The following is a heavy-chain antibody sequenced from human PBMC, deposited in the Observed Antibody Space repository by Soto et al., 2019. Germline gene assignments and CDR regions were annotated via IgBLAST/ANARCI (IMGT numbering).Heavy chain of an antibody. Sequence: ASVKVSCKASGYTFTGYYMHWVRQAPGQGLEWMGWINPNSGGANYAQKFQGWVTMTRDKSISTAYMELSSLRSEDTAVYYCARENYGPRSGSGYWGQGTLVTVSS. CDR2: INPNSGGA. D-gene: IGHD3-10*01. CDR1: GYTFTGYY. V-gene: IGHV1-2*04. CDR3: ARENYGPRSGSGY. J-gene: IGHJ4*02.